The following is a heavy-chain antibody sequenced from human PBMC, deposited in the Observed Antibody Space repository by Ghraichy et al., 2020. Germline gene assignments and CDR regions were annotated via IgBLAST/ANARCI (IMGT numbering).Heavy chain of an antibody. CDR1: GYTFTSYG. J-gene: IGHJ6*02. CDR3: AASTYDFWSGYYTDFRSGNYYYGMDV. Sequence: ASVKVSCKASGYTFTSYGISWVRQAPGQGLEWMGWISAYNGNTNYAQKLQGRVTMTTDTSTSTAYMELRSLRSDDTAVYYCAASTYDFWSGYYTDFRSGNYYYGMDVWGQGTTVTVSS. CDR2: ISAYNGNT. V-gene: IGHV1-18*01. D-gene: IGHD3-3*01.